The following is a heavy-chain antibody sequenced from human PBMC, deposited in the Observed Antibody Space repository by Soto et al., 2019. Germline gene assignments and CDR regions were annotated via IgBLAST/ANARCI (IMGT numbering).Heavy chain of an antibody. CDR3: ARLSWGSYTDY. J-gene: IGHJ4*02. V-gene: IGHV3-23*05. Sequence: GGSLRLSCAASGFTFGSYAMTWVRQAPGKGLEWVSAISSTGSGTYYTDSVKGRFTISRDSSKSTLYLQMNSLRVEDTAVYYCARLSWGSYTDYWGQGTLVTVSS. CDR2: ISSTGSGT. D-gene: IGHD3-16*01. CDR1: GFTFGSYA.